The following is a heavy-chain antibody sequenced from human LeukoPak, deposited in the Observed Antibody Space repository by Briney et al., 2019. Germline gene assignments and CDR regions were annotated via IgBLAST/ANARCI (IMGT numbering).Heavy chain of an antibody. CDR1: GFTFGDYA. D-gene: IGHD3-22*01. J-gene: IGHJ4*02. CDR2: IRSKAYGGTT. V-gene: IGHV3-49*04. CDR3: TRGNYDTSGYYLPSGY. Sequence: GGSLRLSCTASGFTFGDYALTWVRQAPGKGLEWVGFIRSKAYGGTTEYAASVKGRFTISRDDSKSIAYLQLNSLKTEVTAVYYCTRGNYDTSGYYLPSGYWGQGTLVTVSS.